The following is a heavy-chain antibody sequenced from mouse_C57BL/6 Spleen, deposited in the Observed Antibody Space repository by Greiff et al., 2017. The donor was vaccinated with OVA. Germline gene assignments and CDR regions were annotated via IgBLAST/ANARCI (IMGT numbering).Heavy chain of an antibody. J-gene: IGHJ3*01. CDR2: IDPENGDT. Sequence: EVQLQQSGAELVRPGASVKLSCTASGFNIKDDYMHWVKQRPEQGLEWIGWIDPENGDTEYASKFQGKATITADTSSNTAYLQLSSLTSEDTAVYYCTTREVYYDYDEAYWGQGTLVTVSA. CDR1: GFNIKDDY. CDR3: TTREVYYDYDEAY. V-gene: IGHV14-4*01. D-gene: IGHD2-4*01.